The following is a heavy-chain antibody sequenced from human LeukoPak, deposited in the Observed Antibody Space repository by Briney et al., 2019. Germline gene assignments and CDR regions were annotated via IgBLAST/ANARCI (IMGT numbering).Heavy chain of an antibody. J-gene: IGHJ4*02. V-gene: IGHV1-2*06. CDR1: GYTFTGYY. CDR3: ARAPYDSSGYYYETAVDY. CDR2: INPNSGGT. Sequence: ASVKVSCKASGYTFTGYYMHWVRQAPGQGLEWMGRINPNSGGTNYAQKFQGRVTMTRDTSISTAYMELSSLRSEDTAVYYCARAPYDSSGYYYETAVDYWGQGTLVTASS. D-gene: IGHD3-22*01.